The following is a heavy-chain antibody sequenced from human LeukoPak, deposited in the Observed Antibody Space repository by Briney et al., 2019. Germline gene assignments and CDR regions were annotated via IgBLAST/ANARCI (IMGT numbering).Heavy chain of an antibody. D-gene: IGHD5-24*01. CDR3: AKKMTITGWLYYFDY. Sequence: PGGTLRLSCAVSRFTFSSYAMSWVRQAPGRGLEWVSAISDSGDSTYYADSVKGRFTVSRDNSKNTLYLQMNSLRAEDTAVYYCAKKMTITGWLYYFDYWGQGTLVTVSS. V-gene: IGHV3-23*01. CDR2: ISDSGDST. CDR1: RFTFSSYA. J-gene: IGHJ4*02.